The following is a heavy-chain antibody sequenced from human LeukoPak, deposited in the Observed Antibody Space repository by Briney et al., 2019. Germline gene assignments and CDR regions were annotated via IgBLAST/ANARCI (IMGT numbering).Heavy chain of an antibody. V-gene: IGHV4-34*01. Sequence: SETLSPTCAAYGGSFSGYYWSWIRQPPGKGLEWIGEINHSGSTNYNPSLKSRVTISVDTSKNQFSLKLSSVTAADTAVYYCARTGIVGATTGDYYYMDVWGKGTTVTVSS. J-gene: IGHJ6*03. D-gene: IGHD1-26*01. CDR3: ARTGIVGATTGDYYYMDV. CDR1: GGSFSGYY. CDR2: INHSGST.